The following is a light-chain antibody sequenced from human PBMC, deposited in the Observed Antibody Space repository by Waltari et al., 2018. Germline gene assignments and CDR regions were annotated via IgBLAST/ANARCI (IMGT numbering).Light chain of an antibody. CDR1: QSILTY. J-gene: IGKJ1*01. Sequence: DIQMTQSPSSLSASVGDRITLTCRASQSILTYLNWYQQKPGKAPDLLIYLTSILQSGVPSRFSGSGSGTDFTLTISSLQPEDFATYYCQQSYSTPRTFGQGTKVEFK. CDR3: QQSYSTPRT. V-gene: IGKV1-39*01. CDR2: LTS.